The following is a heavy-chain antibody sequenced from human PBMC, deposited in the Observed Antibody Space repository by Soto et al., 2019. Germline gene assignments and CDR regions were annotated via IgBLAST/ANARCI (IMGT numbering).Heavy chain of an antibody. J-gene: IGHJ4*02. Sequence: EVQVLESGGGLVQPGGSLRLSCAATGFTFSDFAMSWVRQAPGTGLEWVSRIYGGGNGPHYADSVQGRVTISKDDAKNTLYLQRNSLRAEDTAVYYCAEMEGMYTWAYSFDYWGQGTLVTVSS. D-gene: IGHD1-20*01. V-gene: IGHV3-23*01. CDR2: IYGGGNGP. CDR1: GFTFSDFA. CDR3: AEMEGMYTWAYSFDY.